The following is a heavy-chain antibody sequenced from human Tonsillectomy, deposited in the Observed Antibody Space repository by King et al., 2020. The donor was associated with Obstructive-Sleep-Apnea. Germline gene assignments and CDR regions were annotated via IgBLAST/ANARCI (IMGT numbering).Heavy chain of an antibody. Sequence: VQLQQSGPGLVKPSQTLSLPCALSGDSVSSNSAAWNWIRQSPSRGLEWLGRTYYRSKWYNDYAVSVKSRITINPDTSKNQFSLQLNSVTPEDTAMYYCSSGEVYFDYWGQETLVTVSS. CDR1: GDSVSSNSAA. V-gene: IGHV6-1*01. CDR2: TYYRSKWYN. J-gene: IGHJ4*02. CDR3: SSGEVYFDY. D-gene: IGHD3-10*01.